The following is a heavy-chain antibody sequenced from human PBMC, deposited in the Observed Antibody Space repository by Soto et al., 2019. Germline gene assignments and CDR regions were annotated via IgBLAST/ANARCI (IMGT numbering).Heavy chain of an antibody. CDR2: ISGSGDNT. CDR1: GFTFSSYA. V-gene: IGHV3-23*01. D-gene: IGHD3-3*01. Sequence: EVQLLESGGGLVQPGGSLRLSCAASGFTFSSYALNWVRQAPGKGLEWVTVISGSGDNTYYADSVKGRVTISRDNSKNTLYLQMNSLRAEDTAVYYCAKDLGTDDFWSAYYTYYCMDVWGKGTRVTVSS. J-gene: IGHJ6*03. CDR3: AKDLGTDDFWSAYYTYYCMDV.